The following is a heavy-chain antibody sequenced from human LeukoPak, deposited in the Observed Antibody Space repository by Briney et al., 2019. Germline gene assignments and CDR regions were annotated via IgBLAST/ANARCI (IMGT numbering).Heavy chain of an antibody. V-gene: IGHV4-59*01. D-gene: IGHD5-24*01. CDR2: IYYSGSA. CDR1: GGSISSDY. CDR3: ARGGGKWLHRNFAY. J-gene: IGHJ4*02. Sequence: SETLSLTCTVSGGSISSDYWSWIRQPPGKGLEWIGHIYYSGSANYNPSLKSRVTISIDTAKKQLSVKLTSVIAADTDVYYCARGGGKWLHRNFAYWGQGNLVTVSS.